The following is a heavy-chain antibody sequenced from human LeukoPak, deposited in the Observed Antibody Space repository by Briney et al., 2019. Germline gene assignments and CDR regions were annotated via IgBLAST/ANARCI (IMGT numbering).Heavy chain of an antibody. CDR3: ARSLGGSFDY. D-gene: IGHD1-26*01. V-gene: IGHV3-74*01. Sequence: PGGSLRLSCAASGFTFSNYWVHWVRQAPGKGLVWVSRINSAGSSTSYADSVKGRFTISRDNAKNTLFLQMNSLRAEDTAVYYCARSLGGSFDYWGQGTLVTVSS. J-gene: IGHJ4*02. CDR1: GFTFSNYW. CDR2: INSAGSST.